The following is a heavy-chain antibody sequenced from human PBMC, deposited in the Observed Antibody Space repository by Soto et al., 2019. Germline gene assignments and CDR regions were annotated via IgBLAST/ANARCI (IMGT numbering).Heavy chain of an antibody. J-gene: IGHJ6*02. D-gene: IGHD1-1*01. V-gene: IGHV3-74*01. Sequence: HPCWSLRLSCAASVCTFSSYWMHWVRQAPVKGLVWVSRINSDGSSTSYADSVKGRFTISRDNAKNTLYLQMNSLRAEDTAVYYCARDTEKGTTRHGMDVWGQGNTVTVSS. CDR1: VCTFSSYW. CDR3: ARDTEKGTTRHGMDV. CDR2: INSDGSST.